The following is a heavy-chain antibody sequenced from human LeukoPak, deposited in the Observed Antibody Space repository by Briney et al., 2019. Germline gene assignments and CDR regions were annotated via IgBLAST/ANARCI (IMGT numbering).Heavy chain of an antibody. CDR3: VRELGAPAAGAFDL. V-gene: IGHV3-21*01. D-gene: IGHD3-3*02. Sequence: GGSLRLSCAGSGFTFTSYSMNWVRQAPGKGLEWVSSMGSSGTNGYYAVSVKGRFIISRDNAKNSLFPQMNSLRAEDSALYYCVRELGAPAAGAFDLWGQGTLVTVSS. J-gene: IGHJ3*01. CDR1: GFTFTSYS. CDR2: MGSSGTNG.